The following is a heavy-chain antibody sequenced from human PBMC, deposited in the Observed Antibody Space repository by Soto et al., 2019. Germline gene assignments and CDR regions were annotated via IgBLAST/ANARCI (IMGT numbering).Heavy chain of an antibody. D-gene: IGHD6-19*01. J-gene: IGHJ4*02. CDR3: ARDSHVGSGWQLTADY. Sequence: QVQLVESGGGVVQPGRSLKLSCAASAFTFNNFAMHWVRQAPGKGLEWVTVIWYDGSNKYYAESVKGRFTISRDNSKNTLYLQMNSLRAEDTAVYYCARDSHVGSGWQLTADYWGQGTLVTVSS. V-gene: IGHV3-33*08. CDR2: IWYDGSNK. CDR1: AFTFNNFA.